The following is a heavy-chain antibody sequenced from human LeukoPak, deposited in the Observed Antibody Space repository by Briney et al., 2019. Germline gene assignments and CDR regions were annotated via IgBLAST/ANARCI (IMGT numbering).Heavy chain of an antibody. D-gene: IGHD3-3*01. Sequence: GGSLRLSCAASGFTFSSYAMSWVRQAPGEGLEWVSAISGSGGSTYSADSVKGRFTISRDNSKNTLYLQMNSLRAEDTAVYYCAKEYYDFWSGYPHDYWGQGTLVTVSS. CDR3: AKEYYDFWSGYPHDY. V-gene: IGHV3-23*01. CDR2: ISGSGGST. J-gene: IGHJ4*02. CDR1: GFTFSSYA.